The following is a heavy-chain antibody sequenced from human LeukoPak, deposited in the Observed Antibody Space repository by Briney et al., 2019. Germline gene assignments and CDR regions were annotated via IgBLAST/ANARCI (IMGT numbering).Heavy chain of an antibody. J-gene: IGHJ4*02. CDR3: TTAAFVGATAY. CDR1: GFTFINAW. Sequence: GGSLRLSCAASGFTFINAWMNWVRQAPGKGLEWVGRIKSKTGGGTIDYAAPVKGRFTISRDDSKDTLYLQMNSLKSEDTAVYHCTTAAFVGATAYWGQGALVIVSS. CDR2: IKSKTGGGTI. D-gene: IGHD1-26*01. V-gene: IGHV3-15*07.